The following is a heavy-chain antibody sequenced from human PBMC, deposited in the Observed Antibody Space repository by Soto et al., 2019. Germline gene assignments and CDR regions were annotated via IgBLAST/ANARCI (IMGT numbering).Heavy chain of an antibody. Sequence: SETLSLTCAVYGGSFSGYYWSWIRQPPGKGLEWIGEINHSGSTNYNPSLKSRVTISVDTSKNQYSLKLSSVTAADTAVYYCASGGINTYYYGMDVWGQGATVPVSS. CDR2: INHSGST. CDR3: ASGGINTYYYGMDV. CDR1: GGSFSGYY. V-gene: IGHV4-34*01. D-gene: IGHD1-26*01. J-gene: IGHJ6*02.